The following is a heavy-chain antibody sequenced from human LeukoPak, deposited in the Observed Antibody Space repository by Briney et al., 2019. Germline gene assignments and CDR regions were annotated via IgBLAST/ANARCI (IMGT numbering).Heavy chain of an antibody. Sequence: ASVKVSCKASGYTFTGYYMHWVRQAPGRGLEWMGWINPNSGGTNYAQKFQGRVTMTRDTSISTAYMELSRLRSDDTAVYYCARARIDYGDYVFDYWGQGTLVTVSS. D-gene: IGHD4-17*01. J-gene: IGHJ4*02. CDR1: GYTFTGYY. CDR3: ARARIDYGDYVFDY. CDR2: INPNSGGT. V-gene: IGHV1-2*02.